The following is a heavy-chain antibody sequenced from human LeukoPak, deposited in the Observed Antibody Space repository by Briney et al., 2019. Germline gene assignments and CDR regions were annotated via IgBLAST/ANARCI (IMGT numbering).Heavy chain of an antibody. CDR1: GFTVSSNY. CDR2: IYSGGST. J-gene: IGHJ4*02. V-gene: IGHV3-53*01. CDR3: ARENSGSSFDY. Sequence: PGGSLRLSCAASGFTVSSNYMSWVRQAPRKGLEWVSVIYSGGSTYYADSVKGRFTISRDNSKNTLYLQMNSLRAEDTAVYYCARENSGSSFDYWGQGTLVTVSS. D-gene: IGHD3-10*01.